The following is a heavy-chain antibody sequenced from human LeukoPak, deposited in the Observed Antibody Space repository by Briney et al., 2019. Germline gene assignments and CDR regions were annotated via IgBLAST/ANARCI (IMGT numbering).Heavy chain of an antibody. Sequence: SETLSLTCAVYGGSFSGYHWTWLRQSPGKGLEWIGDINPSGSTYYNPSLKRRLTISVDTSKNQFSLKLRSVPAADTAVYYCARGRHDITMIVVVMTSVYYYLDVWGKGTTVTVS. J-gene: IGHJ6*03. CDR3: ARGRHDITMIVVVMTSVYYYLDV. CDR2: INPSGST. CDR1: GGSFSGYH. V-gene: IGHV4-34*01. D-gene: IGHD3-22*01.